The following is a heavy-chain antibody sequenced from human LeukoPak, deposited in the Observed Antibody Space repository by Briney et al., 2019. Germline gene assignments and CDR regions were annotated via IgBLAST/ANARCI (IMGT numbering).Heavy chain of an antibody. CDR1: GYTLTGYY. J-gene: IGHJ4*02. CDR2: INPNSGGT. V-gene: IGHV1-2*06. D-gene: IGHD3-16*01. Sequence: ASVKVSCKASGYTLTGYYMHWVRQAPGQGLEWMGRINPNSGGTNYAQKFQGRVTITRDTSISTAYMELSRLRSDDTAVYYCASSWGPDNPDYWGQGTLVTVSS. CDR3: ASSWGPDNPDY.